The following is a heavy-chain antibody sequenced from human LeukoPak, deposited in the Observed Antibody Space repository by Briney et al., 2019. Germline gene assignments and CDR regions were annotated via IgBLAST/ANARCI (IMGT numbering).Heavy chain of an antibody. V-gene: IGHV4-39*01. CDR1: GGSISSSSYY. CDR3: ATTRNYDFWSGLNMDV. Sequence: SETLSLTCTVSGGSISSSSYYWGWIRQPPGTGLEWIGSIYYSGSTYYNPSLKSRVTISVDTSKNQFSLKLSSVTAADTAVYYCATTRNYDFWSGLNMDVWGKGTTVTVSS. D-gene: IGHD3-3*01. CDR2: IYYSGST. J-gene: IGHJ6*03.